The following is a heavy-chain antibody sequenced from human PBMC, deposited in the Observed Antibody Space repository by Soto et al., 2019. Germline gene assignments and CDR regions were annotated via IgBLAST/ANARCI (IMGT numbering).Heavy chain of an antibody. CDR2: IWYDGSNK. CDR3: ARVMTHGDYLYFDY. J-gene: IGHJ4*02. V-gene: IGHV3-33*01. Sequence: GGSLRLSCAASGFTFSSYGMHWVRQAPGKGLEWVAVIWYDGSNKYYADSVKGRFTISRDNSKNTLYLQMNSLRAEDTAVYYCARVMTHGDYLYFDYWGQGTLVTVSS. CDR1: GFTFSSYG. D-gene: IGHD4-17*01.